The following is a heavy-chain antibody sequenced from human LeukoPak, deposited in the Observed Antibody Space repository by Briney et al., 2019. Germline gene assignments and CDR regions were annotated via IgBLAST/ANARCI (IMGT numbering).Heavy chain of an antibody. CDR3: ASPASYYDSSGYYY. CDR2: IIPIFGTA. D-gene: IGHD3-22*01. CDR1: GGTFSSYA. Sequence: SVKVSCKASGGTFSSYAISWVRQAPGQGLEWMGGIIPIFGTANYAQKFQGRVTITADESTSTAYMELSSLRSEDTAVYYCASPASYYDSSGYYYWGQGTLVTVSS. J-gene: IGHJ4*02. V-gene: IGHV1-69*01.